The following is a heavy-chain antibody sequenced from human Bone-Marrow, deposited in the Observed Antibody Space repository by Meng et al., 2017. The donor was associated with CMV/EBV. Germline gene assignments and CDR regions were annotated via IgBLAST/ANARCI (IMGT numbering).Heavy chain of an antibody. D-gene: IGHD2-8*01. V-gene: IGHV4-59*12. CDR1: GGSISSYY. J-gene: IGHJ4*02. Sequence: GSLRLSCTVSGGSISSYYWSWIRQPPGKGLEWIGYIYYSGSTNYNPSLKSRVTISVDTSKNQFSLKLSSVTAADTAVYYCARERWGKWAVLLDYWGQGTLVTVSS. CDR2: IYYSGST. CDR3: ARERWGKWAVLLDY.